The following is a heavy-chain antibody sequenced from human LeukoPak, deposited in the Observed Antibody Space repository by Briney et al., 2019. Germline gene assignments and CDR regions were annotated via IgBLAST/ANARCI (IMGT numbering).Heavy chain of an antibody. V-gene: IGHV4-59*01. Sequence: PSETLSLTCSVSGGSISSYYWSWIRQPPGKGLEWIGYIYYSGSTNYNPSLKSRVTISVDTSKNQFSLKLSSVIAADTAVYYCARTTEGYCSSASCFGFSYSYYMDVWGKGTTVTISS. CDR1: GGSISSYY. D-gene: IGHD2-2*01. CDR3: ARTTEGYCSSASCFGFSYSYYMDV. J-gene: IGHJ6*03. CDR2: IYYSGST.